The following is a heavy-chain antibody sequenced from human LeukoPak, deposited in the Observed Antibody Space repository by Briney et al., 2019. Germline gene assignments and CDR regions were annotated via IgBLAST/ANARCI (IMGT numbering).Heavy chain of an antibody. CDR3: ARHSTSHSSDAFDI. CDR2: IYAGDSDT. D-gene: IGHD6-6*01. Sequence: GESLQISCKAFGYFFSNYWIGWVRQMPGKGLEWMGIIYAGDSDTRYSPSFQGQVTISVDKSITTAYLQWNSLKASDSAIYYCARHSTSHSSDAFDIWGQGTLVIVSS. CDR1: GYFFSNYW. V-gene: IGHV5-51*01. J-gene: IGHJ3*02.